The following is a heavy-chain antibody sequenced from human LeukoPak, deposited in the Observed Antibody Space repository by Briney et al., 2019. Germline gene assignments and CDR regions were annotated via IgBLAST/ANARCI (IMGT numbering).Heavy chain of an antibody. J-gene: IGHJ4*02. V-gene: IGHV3-33*01. Sequence: GGSLRLSCAASGFTFSSYGMHWVRQAPGKGLEWVAVIWYDGSNKYYADSVKGRFTISRDNAKNSLFLQMNSLRDEDTAVYYCALTFHGEWLFRKSFDYWGQGTLVTVSS. D-gene: IGHD6-19*01. CDR1: GFTFSSYG. CDR3: ALTFHGEWLFRKSFDY. CDR2: IWYDGSNK.